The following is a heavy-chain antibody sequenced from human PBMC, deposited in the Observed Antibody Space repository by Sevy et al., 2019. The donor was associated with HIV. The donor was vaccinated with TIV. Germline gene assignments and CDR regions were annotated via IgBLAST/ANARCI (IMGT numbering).Heavy chain of an antibody. CDR1: GFSLTTSD. D-gene: IGHD2-8*01. V-gene: IGHV3-30*02. Sequence: GGSLRLSCAASGFSLTTSDMHWGRQAPGKGLEWVAYVRNDGSNKYYAHSVRDRFTISRDSPKNTLYLQMNSLRDEDTAIYYCARGRKTTEEWLEELDYYYGLDVWGQGTTVTVSS. CDR2: VRNDGSNK. CDR3: ARGRKTTEEWLEELDYYYGLDV. J-gene: IGHJ6*02.